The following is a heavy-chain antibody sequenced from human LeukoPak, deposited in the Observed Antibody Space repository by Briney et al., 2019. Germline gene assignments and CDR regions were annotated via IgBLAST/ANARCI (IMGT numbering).Heavy chain of an antibody. V-gene: IGHV3-21*01. J-gene: IGHJ6*03. Sequence: PGGSLRLSCAASRFTFSSYSMNWVCQAPGKGLEWVSSISSSGSYIYYADSVKGRFTISRDNAKNSLYLQMNSLRAEDTAVYYCARDLEANYYGSGSWYMDVWGEGTTVTVSS. CDR2: ISSSGSYI. D-gene: IGHD3-10*01. CDR3: ARDLEANYYGSGSWYMDV. CDR1: RFTFSSYS.